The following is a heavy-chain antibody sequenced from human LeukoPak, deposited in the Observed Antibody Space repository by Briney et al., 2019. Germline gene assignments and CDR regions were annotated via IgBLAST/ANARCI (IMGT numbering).Heavy chain of an antibody. CDR1: GFTFSSYG. V-gene: IGHV3-30*18. J-gene: IGHJ4*02. CDR3: AKDPDRRRWYHCEY. Sequence: PGRSLRLSCAASGFTFSSYGMHWVRQAPGKGLEWVAVISYDGSNKYYADSVKGRFTISRDNSKNTLYLQMNSLRAEDTAVYYCAKDPDRRRWYHCEYWAQGTLVTVSS. D-gene: IGHD6-13*01. CDR2: ISYDGSNK.